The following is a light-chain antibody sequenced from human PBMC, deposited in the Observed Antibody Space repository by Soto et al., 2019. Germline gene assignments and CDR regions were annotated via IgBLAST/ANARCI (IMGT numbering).Light chain of an antibody. CDR3: QTWGRGTLV. CDR2: LNSDGSH. CDR1: SGHSSYA. V-gene: IGLV4-69*01. Sequence: QTVVTQSPSASASLGASVKLTCTLSSGHSSYAIAWHQQQPEKGPRYLMKLNSDGSHSKGDGIPARFSGSSSGAARYLTISSLQSGDGAAYYCQTWGRGTLVFGGGTKLTVL. J-gene: IGLJ2*01.